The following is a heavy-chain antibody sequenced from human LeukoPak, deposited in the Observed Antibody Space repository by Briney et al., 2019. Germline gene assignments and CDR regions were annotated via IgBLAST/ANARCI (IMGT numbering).Heavy chain of an antibody. CDR1: GYTFTGYY. D-gene: IGHD3-22*01. CDR2: INPNSGGT. J-gene: IGHJ4*02. Sequence: ASVKVSCKASGYTFTGYYMHWVRQAPGQGLEWMGWINPNSGGTNYAQKFQGRVTMTRDTSIGTAYMELSRLRSDDTAVYYCARSIVVVTYLFDYWGQGTLVTVSS. V-gene: IGHV1-2*02. CDR3: ARSIVVVTYLFDY.